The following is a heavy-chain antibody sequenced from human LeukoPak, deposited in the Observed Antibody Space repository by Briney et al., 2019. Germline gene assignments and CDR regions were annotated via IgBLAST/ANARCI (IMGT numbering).Heavy chain of an antibody. CDR1: GFTFSSYA. J-gene: IGHJ4*02. CDR3: AKAPVTTCRGAYCYPFDY. Sequence: HTGGSLRLSCAASGFTFSSYAMSWVRQAPGKGLEWVSAISDSGNTYHADSVKGRFTISRDSSKNTLFLQMNRLRPEDAAVYYCAKAPVTTCRGAYCYPFDYWGQGTLVTVSS. CDR2: ISDSGNT. D-gene: IGHD2-21*01. V-gene: IGHV3-23*01.